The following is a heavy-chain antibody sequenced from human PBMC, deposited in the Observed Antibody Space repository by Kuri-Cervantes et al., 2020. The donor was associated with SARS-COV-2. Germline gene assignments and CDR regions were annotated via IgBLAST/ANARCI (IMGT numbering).Heavy chain of an antibody. CDR2: INHSGNT. J-gene: IGHJ4*02. CDR3: AREPGGTFDY. CDR1: DGSFSGYY. D-gene: IGHD1-14*01. V-gene: IGHV4-34*01. Sequence: SETLSLTCVVYDGSFSGYYWSWIRQPPGKGLEWIGEINHSGNTKYNPSLKSRVTISVDTSKNQFFLRLSSVTAADTAIYYCAREPGGTFDYWGQGTLVTVSS.